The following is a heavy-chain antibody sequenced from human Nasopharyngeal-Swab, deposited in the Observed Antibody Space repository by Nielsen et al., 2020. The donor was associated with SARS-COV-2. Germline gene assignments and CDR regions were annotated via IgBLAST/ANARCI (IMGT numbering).Heavy chain of an antibody. V-gene: IGHV4-59*08. Sequence: SETLSLTCTVSGGSINYKYWPWIRQTPGKGLEWIGHIYYSGSTSYNPSLKSRLTIIIDRSKSQFSLKLSPVTAADTAVYYCARHNAHCSNGVCSTYYYHALDVWGQGTTVTVSS. J-gene: IGHJ6*02. D-gene: IGHD2-8*01. CDR3: ARHNAHCSNGVCSTYYYHALDV. CDR1: GGSINYKY. CDR2: IYYSGST.